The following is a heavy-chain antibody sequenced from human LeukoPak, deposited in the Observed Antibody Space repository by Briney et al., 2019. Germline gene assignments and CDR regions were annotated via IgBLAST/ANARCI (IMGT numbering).Heavy chain of an antibody. Sequence: GGSLRLSCAASGFTFSSYWMHWVRQAPGKGLVWVSRINSDGSSTSYADSVKGRFTISRDSAKNTLYLQMNSLRAEDTAVYYCARAGDPSRWLVLYYFDYWGQGTLVTVSS. CDR3: ARAGDPSRWLVLYYFDY. V-gene: IGHV3-74*01. CDR1: GFTFSSYW. J-gene: IGHJ4*02. CDR2: INSDGSST. D-gene: IGHD6-19*01.